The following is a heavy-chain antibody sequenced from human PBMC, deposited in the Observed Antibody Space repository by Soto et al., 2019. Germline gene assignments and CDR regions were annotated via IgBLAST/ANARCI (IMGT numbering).Heavy chain of an antibody. CDR2: IYYSGST. J-gene: IGHJ6*02. D-gene: IGHD3-10*01. CDR1: GCC. Sequence: GCCRSIKKKNPGKGLEWIGYIYYSGSTYYNPSLKSRVTISVDTSKNQSSLKLSSVTAADTAVYYCARELRFGEDYYGMDVWGQGTTVTVSS. V-gene: IGHV4-31*02. CDR3: ARELRFGEDYYGMDV.